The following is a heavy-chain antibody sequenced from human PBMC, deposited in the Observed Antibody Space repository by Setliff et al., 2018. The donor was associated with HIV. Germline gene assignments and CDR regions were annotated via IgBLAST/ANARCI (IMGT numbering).Heavy chain of an antibody. CDR1: GGSISNYY. V-gene: IGHV4-59*01. CDR2: IYYTGST. CDR3: TKGRLGQADY. J-gene: IGHJ4*02. D-gene: IGHD4-17*01. Sequence: PSETLSLTCTVSGGSISNYYWNWIRQPPGKGLGWIGYIYYTGSTNYDPSLKSRVTISLDTSKDQFSLKLPSVTAADTAMYFCTKGRLGQADYWGQGTLVTVSS.